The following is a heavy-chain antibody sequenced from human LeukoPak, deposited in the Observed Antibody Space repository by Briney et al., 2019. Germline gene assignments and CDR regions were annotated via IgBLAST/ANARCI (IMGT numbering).Heavy chain of an antibody. CDR2: ISYDGSNK. D-gene: IGHD3-10*01. J-gene: IGHJ4*02. CDR1: GFTFSSYA. Sequence: GGSLRLSCAASGFTFSSYAMHWVRQAPGKGLEWVAVISYDGSNKYYADSVKGRFTISRDNSKNTLYLQMNSLRAEDTAVYYCARGTYYYGSGSSDYWGQGTLVTVSS. CDR3: ARGTYYYGSGSSDY. V-gene: IGHV3-30*04.